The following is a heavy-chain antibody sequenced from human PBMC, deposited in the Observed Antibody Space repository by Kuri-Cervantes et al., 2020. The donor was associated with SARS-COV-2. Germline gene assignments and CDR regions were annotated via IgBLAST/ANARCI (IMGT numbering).Heavy chain of an antibody. CDR2: IIPIFGTA. CDR1: GGTFSSYA. D-gene: IGHD5-24*01. Sequence: SVKVSCKASGGTFSSYAISWVRQAPGQGLEWMGGIIPIFGTANYAQKFRGRVTITADESTSTAYMELSSLRSEDTAVYYCARASGEKATILWPLNYYYGMDVWGQGTTVTVSS. V-gene: IGHV1-69*13. J-gene: IGHJ6*02. CDR3: ARASGEKATILWPLNYYYGMDV.